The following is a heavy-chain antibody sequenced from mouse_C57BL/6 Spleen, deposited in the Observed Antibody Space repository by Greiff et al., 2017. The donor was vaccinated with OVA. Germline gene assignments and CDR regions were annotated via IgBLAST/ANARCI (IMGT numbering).Heavy chain of an antibody. V-gene: IGHV5-4*01. CDR3: ARDHYSNYRFAY. CDR2: ISDGGSYT. Sequence: EVKLMESGGGLVKPGGSLKLSCAASGFTFSSYAMSWVRQTPEKRLEWVATISDGGSYTYYPDNVKGRFTISRDNAKNNLYLQMSHLKSEDTAMYYCARDHYSNYRFAYWGQGTLVTVSA. J-gene: IGHJ3*01. CDR1: GFTFSSYA. D-gene: IGHD2-5*01.